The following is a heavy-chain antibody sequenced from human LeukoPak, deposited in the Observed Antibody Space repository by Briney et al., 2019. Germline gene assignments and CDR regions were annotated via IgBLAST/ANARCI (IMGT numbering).Heavy chain of an antibody. CDR3: HGSGGFYPFGY. CDR1: GGSIRRSGYY. Sequence: SETLSLTCSASGGSIRRSGYYWGWIRQPPGKGLEWIGNIYHSGSTYYSPSLKSRVTISVDTSKNQFSLKVNSVTAADTAVYYCHGSGGFYPFGYWGQGTLVTVSS. V-gene: IGHV4-39*01. CDR2: IYHSGST. J-gene: IGHJ4*02. D-gene: IGHD2-15*01.